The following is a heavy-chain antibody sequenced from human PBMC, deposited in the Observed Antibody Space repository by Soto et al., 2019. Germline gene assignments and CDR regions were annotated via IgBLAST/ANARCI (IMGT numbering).Heavy chain of an antibody. CDR2: INHSGST. Sequence: SETLSLTCAVYGGSFSGYYWSWIRQPPGKGLEWIGEINHSGSTNYNPSLKSRVTISVDTSKNQFSLKLSSVTAADTAVYYCARRRVRGYSGYDSRLGIDYWGQGTLVTVSS. CDR3: ARRRVRGYSGYDSRLGIDY. D-gene: IGHD5-12*01. CDR1: GGSFSGYY. J-gene: IGHJ4*02. V-gene: IGHV4-34*01.